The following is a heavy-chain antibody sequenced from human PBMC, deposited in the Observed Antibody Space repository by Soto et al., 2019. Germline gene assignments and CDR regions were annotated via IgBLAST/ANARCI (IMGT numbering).Heavy chain of an antibody. J-gene: IGHJ5*01. Sequence: QGQLKESGPGLVKHSQTLSLTLTVARGSISSGGYSWNWFRHQPVQGLEGICYISYSGTTYYNPSLKSRLTISIHTSQNPFSLRLSSVTAAYPAVYVCATEEAVRLERRFDSWGQGSSVAVTS. CDR3: ATEEAVRLERRFDS. D-gene: IGHD6-6*01. CDR2: ISYSGTT. CDR1: RGSISSGGYS. V-gene: IGHV4-31*02.